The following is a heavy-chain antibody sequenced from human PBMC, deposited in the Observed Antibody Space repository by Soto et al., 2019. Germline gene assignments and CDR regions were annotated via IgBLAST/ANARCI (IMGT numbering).Heavy chain of an antibody. Sequence: PSVKVSCKASGYTFTSYGISWVRQAPGQGLEWMGWISAYNGNTNYAQKLQGRVTMTTDTSASTAYMELSSLRSEDTAVYYCASQASTYYDFWSGHDAFDIWGQGTMVTVSS. CDR3: ASQASTYYDFWSGHDAFDI. J-gene: IGHJ3*02. CDR1: GYTFTSYG. V-gene: IGHV1-18*01. CDR2: ISAYNGNT. D-gene: IGHD3-3*01.